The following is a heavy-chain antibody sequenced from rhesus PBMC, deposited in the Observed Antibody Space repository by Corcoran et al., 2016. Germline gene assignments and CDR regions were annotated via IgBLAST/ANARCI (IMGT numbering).Heavy chain of an antibody. Sequence: QVQLQESGPGLVKPSETLSVTCAVSGDSISSYYWNWIRQAPGKGLEWIGYIHGSVRNTNYNPSLKSRVTLSVDTSKNQFSLKLNSVTAADTAVFYCASDQGIGTSPGGFDVWGAGVLVTVSS. CDR1: GDSISSYY. CDR2: IHGSVRNT. D-gene: IGHD1-32*01. CDR3: ASDQGIGTSPGGFDV. V-gene: IGHV4-169*02. J-gene: IGHJ5-1*01.